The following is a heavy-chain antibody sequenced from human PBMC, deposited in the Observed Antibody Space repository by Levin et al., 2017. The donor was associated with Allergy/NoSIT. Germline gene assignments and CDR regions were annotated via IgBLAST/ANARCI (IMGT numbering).Heavy chain of an antibody. CDR1: GGSISSSSYY. CDR2: IYYSGST. J-gene: IGHJ4*02. CDR3: ARDSLGSGNYYGVRELDY. D-gene: IGHD1-26*01. V-gene: IGHV4-39*07. Sequence: SETLSLTCTVSGGSISSSSYYWGWIRQPPGKGLEWIGTIYYSGSTYYNPSLKSRVTISVDTSKNQFSLKLNSVTAADTAVYYCARDSLGSGNYYGVRELDYWGQGTLVTVSS.